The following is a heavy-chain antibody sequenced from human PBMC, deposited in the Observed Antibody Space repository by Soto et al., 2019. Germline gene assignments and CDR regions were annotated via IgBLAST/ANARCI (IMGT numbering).Heavy chain of an antibody. Sequence: LSLTCAVSGGSISSGGYSWSWIRQPPGKGLEWIGYIYHSGSTYYNPSLKSRVTISVDTSKNQFSLKLSSVTAADTAVYYCARRYGASFDYWGQGTLVTVSS. V-gene: IGHV4-30-2*02. CDR1: GGSISSGGYS. CDR2: IYHSGST. J-gene: IGHJ4*02. D-gene: IGHD4-17*01. CDR3: ARRYGASFDY.